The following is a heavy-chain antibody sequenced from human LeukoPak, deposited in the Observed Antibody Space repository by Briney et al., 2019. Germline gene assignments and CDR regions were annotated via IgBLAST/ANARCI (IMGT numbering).Heavy chain of an antibody. D-gene: IGHD3-10*01. CDR1: GFTFSSYS. CDR3: ARGPMAYAYAFDI. CDR2: IKQDGNEK. J-gene: IGHJ3*02. Sequence: GGSLRLSCAASGFTFSSYSMSWVGQAPGKGLEWVAIIKQDGNEKYYVDSVKGRFTISRDNAKNSLYLQMNSLRAEDTAVYYCARGPMAYAYAFDIWGQGTMVTVSS. V-gene: IGHV3-7*01.